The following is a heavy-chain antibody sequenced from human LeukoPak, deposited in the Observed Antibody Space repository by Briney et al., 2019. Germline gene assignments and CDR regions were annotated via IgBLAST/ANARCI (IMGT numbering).Heavy chain of an antibody. Sequence: GGSLRLSCAASGFTFSNYGMHWLRQAPGKGLEWVAFIRYNGNNKYYADSVKGRFTISRDNSKNTLYLQMNSLRAEDTSVYFRAKEYSSSSFLGYFDYWGQGTLVTVSS. D-gene: IGHD6-6*01. CDR2: IRYNGNNK. J-gene: IGHJ4*02. CDR1: GFTFSNYG. V-gene: IGHV3-30*02. CDR3: AKEYSSSSFLGYFDY.